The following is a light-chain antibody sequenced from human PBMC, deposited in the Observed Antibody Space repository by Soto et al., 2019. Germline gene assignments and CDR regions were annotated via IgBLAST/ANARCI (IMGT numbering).Light chain of an antibody. CDR2: VAS. CDR1: QSVSSYY. Sequence: EIVLTQSPGTLSLSPGERATLSCRASQSVSSYYLAWYQQKPGQAPRLLFYVASSRATGIPDRFSGGGSGTDFTLTISRLEPEDFAVYYCQQCGSSPWTFGQGTKVEIK. J-gene: IGKJ1*01. CDR3: QQCGSSPWT. V-gene: IGKV3-20*01.